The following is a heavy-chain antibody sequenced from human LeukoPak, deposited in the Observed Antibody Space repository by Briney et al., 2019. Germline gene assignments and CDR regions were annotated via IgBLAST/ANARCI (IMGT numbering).Heavy chain of an antibody. CDR2: IFPSGGEI. D-gene: IGHD5-18*01. CDR1: GFTFSTFA. J-gene: IGHJ4*02. Sequence: TGGSLRLSCAASGFTFSTFAMIWVRQPPGKGLEWVSSIFPSGGEIHYADSVRGRFTISRDNSKSILSLQMNSLRAEDTAIYYCATYRQVLLPLESWGQGTLVTVSS. V-gene: IGHV3-23*01. CDR3: ATYRQVLLPLES.